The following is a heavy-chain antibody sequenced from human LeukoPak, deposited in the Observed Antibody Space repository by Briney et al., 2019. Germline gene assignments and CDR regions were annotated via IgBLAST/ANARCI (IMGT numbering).Heavy chain of an antibody. D-gene: IGHD6-13*01. Sequence: GESLKISCKGSGYSFTSYWIGWVRQMPGKGLEGMGIIYPGDSDTRYSPSFQGQVTISADKSISTAYLQWSSLKASDTAMYYCARPNTYSSSWYSLNYWGQGTLVTVSS. J-gene: IGHJ4*02. V-gene: IGHV5-51*01. CDR3: ARPNTYSSSWYSLNY. CDR2: IYPGDSDT. CDR1: GYSFTSYW.